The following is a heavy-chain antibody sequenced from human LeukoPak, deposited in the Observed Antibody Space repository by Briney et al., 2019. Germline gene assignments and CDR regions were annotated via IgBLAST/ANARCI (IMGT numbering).Heavy chain of an antibody. Sequence: GGSLRLSCAASGFSFSSYWMHWVRQAPGKGLVWVSRMNNDGSTRNYADSVKGRFTISRDHAKNTLFLQMNSLRAEDTAVYYCARGGSYSSNWYVDYWGQGTLVTVPS. CDR1: GFSFSSYW. CDR3: ARGGSYSSNWYVDY. V-gene: IGHV3-74*01. D-gene: IGHD6-13*01. CDR2: MNNDGSTR. J-gene: IGHJ4*02.